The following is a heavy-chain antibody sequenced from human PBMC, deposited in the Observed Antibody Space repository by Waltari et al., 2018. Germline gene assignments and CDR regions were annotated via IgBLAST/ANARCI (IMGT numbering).Heavy chain of an antibody. CDR2: ICWDDDK. CDR3: AHWILGIVIAAAGWFDP. Sequence: RVKPTQTLTLTSTFSGLSLSSRGVGVAWIRQPPGKALEWLALICWDDDKRYSPSLKSRLTITKDTSKNQVVLTMTNMDPVDTATYYCAHWILGIVIAAAGWFDPWGQGTLVTVSS. V-gene: IGHV2-5*02. D-gene: IGHD6-13*01. J-gene: IGHJ5*02. CDR1: GLSLSSRGVG.